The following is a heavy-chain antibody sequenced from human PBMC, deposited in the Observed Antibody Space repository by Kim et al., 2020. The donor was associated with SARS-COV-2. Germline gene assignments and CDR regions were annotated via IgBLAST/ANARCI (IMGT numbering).Heavy chain of an antibody. CDR3: ARDSVVVVVAAQQIPYYYYYGMDV. J-gene: IGHJ6*02. Sequence: GGSLRLSCAASGFTFSDYYMSWIRQAPGKGLEWVSYISSSGSTIYYADSVKGRFTISRDNAKNSLYLQMNSLRAEDTAVYYCARDSVVVVVAAQQIPYYYYYGMDVWGQGTTVTVSS. V-gene: IGHV3-11*01. D-gene: IGHD2-15*01. CDR1: GFTFSDYY. CDR2: ISSSGSTI.